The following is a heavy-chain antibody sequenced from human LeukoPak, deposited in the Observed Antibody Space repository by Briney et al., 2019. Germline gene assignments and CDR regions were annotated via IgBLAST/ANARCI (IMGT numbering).Heavy chain of an antibody. CDR1: GFTFSSYA. D-gene: IGHD1-20*01. J-gene: IGHJ5*02. CDR3: ARDISGTGGFDP. Sequence: PPGRSLRLSCAASGFTFSSYAMHWVRQAPGKGLEWVAVISYDGSNKYYADSVKGRFTISRDNSKNTVYLQMNSLRAEDTAVYYCARDISGTGGFDPRGQGTLVTVSS. V-gene: IGHV3-30-3*01. CDR2: ISYDGSNK.